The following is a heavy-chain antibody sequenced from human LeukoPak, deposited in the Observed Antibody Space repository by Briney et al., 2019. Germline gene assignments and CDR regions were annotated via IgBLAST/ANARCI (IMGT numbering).Heavy chain of an antibody. CDR1: GFTFSSYG. CDR3: VRDYRWGSFDI. D-gene: IGHD3-16*01. Sequence: PGGSLRLSCAASGFTFSSYGMSWVRQAPGKGLEWVSGITGSGGSTYYADCVKGRFTISRDNSKNTLYLQMNSLRAEDTAVYHCVRDYRWGSFDIWGQGTMVTVSS. CDR2: ITGSGGST. J-gene: IGHJ3*02. V-gene: IGHV3-23*01.